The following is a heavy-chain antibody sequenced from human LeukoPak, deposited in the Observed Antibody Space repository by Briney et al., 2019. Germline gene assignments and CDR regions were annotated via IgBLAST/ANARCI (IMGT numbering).Heavy chain of an antibody. CDR2: IKQDGSEK. Sequence: GGSLRLSCAASGFTFSSYWMSWVRQAPGKGLEWVANIKQDGSEKYYVDSVKGRFTISRDNSKNTLYLQMNSLRAEDTAVYYCAKVQGSTTRFFDYWGQGTLVTVSS. D-gene: IGHD1-1*01. CDR1: GFTFSSYW. J-gene: IGHJ4*02. CDR3: AKVQGSTTRFFDY. V-gene: IGHV3-7*03.